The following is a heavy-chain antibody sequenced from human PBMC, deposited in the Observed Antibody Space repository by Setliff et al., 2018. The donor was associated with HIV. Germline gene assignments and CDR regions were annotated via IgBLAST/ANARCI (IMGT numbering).Heavy chain of an antibody. CDR2: VSYDGANK. CDR3: ARDQLAAPGSYYYYYYMDV. D-gene: IGHD6-13*01. J-gene: IGHJ6*03. CDR1: GFTFSASP. Sequence: PGGSLRLSCEASGFTFSASPIHWVRQAPGKGLEWAAGVSYDGANKNYADSVKGRFTISRDNSKNTLFLQMNSLRAEDTAVYFCARDQLAAPGSYYYYYYMDVWGKGTTVTVSS. V-gene: IGHV3-30*04.